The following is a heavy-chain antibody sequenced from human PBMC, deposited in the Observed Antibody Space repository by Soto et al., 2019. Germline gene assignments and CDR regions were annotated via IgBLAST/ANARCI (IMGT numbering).Heavy chain of an antibody. CDR3: ATGTIAARPGFFAY. CDR2: FDPEDGET. J-gene: IGHJ4*02. V-gene: IGHV1-24*01. D-gene: IGHD6-6*01. CDR1: GYTLTELS. Sequence: ASVKVSCKVSGYTLTELSMHWVRQAPGKGLEWMGGFDPEDGETIYAQKFQGRVTMTEDTSTDTAYMELSSLRSEDTAVYYCATGTIAARPGFFAYWGQGTLVTVSS.